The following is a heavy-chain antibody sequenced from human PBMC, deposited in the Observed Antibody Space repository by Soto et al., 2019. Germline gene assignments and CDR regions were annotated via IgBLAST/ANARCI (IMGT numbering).Heavy chain of an antibody. Sequence: SETLSLTCAVYGGSFSCYYWSWIRQPPGKGLEWIGEINHSGSINYNPSLKSRVTISVDTSKNQFSLKLSSVTAADTAVYYCTXRSRNYLGYYYYYGMDVWGQGTTVTVSS. CDR1: GGSFSCYY. CDR3: TXRSRNYLGYYYYYGMDV. V-gene: IGHV4-34*01. D-gene: IGHD1-7*01. J-gene: IGHJ6*02. CDR2: INHSGSI.